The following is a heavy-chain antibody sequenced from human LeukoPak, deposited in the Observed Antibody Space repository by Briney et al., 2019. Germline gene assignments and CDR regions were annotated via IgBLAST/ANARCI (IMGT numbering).Heavy chain of an antibody. CDR3: ARDHRYAFDN. CDR1: GFTFNDYS. CDR2: VGIDSGNT. Sequence: GGSLRLSCAASGFTFNDYSMNWVRQAPGKGLEWILYVGIDSGNTKYADSVKGRFTISGDSAKNSVILQMNNLRVEDTAVYYCARDHRYAFDNWGQGTLVTVSS. J-gene: IGHJ4*02. V-gene: IGHV3-48*04. D-gene: IGHD5-12*01.